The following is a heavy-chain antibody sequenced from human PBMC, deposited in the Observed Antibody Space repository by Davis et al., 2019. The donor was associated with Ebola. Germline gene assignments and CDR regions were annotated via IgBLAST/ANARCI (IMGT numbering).Heavy chain of an antibody. CDR1: GFTFSSYW. V-gene: IGHV3-74*01. CDR3: ATELTVTNYYYGMDV. Sequence: PGGSLRLSCAASGFTFSSYWMHWVRQAPGKGLVWVSRINTDGSSTSYADSVRGRFTISRDNAKNTLYLQMNSLRAEDTAVYYCATELTVTNYYYGMDVWGQGTTVTVSS. CDR2: INTDGSST. D-gene: IGHD4-11*01. J-gene: IGHJ6*02.